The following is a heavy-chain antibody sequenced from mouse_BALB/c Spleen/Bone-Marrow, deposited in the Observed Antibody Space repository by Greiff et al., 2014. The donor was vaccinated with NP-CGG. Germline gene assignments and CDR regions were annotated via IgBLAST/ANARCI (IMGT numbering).Heavy chain of an antibody. CDR1: GYSITSGYS. Sequence: DVQLQESGPALVKPSQSLSLTCTVTGYSITSGYSWHWIRQFPGNTLEWMGYIHYSGGTNYNPSLKSRISITRDTSKNQFFLQLNSVTTEDTATYYCARWNGYYAMDYWRQGTSVTVSS. J-gene: IGHJ4*01. D-gene: IGHD1-2*01. V-gene: IGHV3-1*02. CDR3: ARWNGYYAMDY. CDR2: IHYSGGT.